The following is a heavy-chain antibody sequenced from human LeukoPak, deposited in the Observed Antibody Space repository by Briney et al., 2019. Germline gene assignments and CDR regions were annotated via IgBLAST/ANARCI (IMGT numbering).Heavy chain of an antibody. CDR3: ARGQSGYYDILTGYYTH. V-gene: IGHV1-69*01. CDR1: GGTFSSYA. Sequence: SVKVSCKASGGTFSSYAISWVRQAPGQGLEWMGGIIPIFGTANYAQKFQGRVTITADESTSTAYMELSSLRSEDTAVYYCARGQSGYYDILTGYYTHWGQGTLVTVSS. CDR2: IIPIFGTA. D-gene: IGHD3-9*01. J-gene: IGHJ4*02.